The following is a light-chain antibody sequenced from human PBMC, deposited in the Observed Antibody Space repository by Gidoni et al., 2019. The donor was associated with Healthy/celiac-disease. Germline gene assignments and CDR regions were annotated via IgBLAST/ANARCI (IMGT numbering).Light chain of an antibody. V-gene: IGKV4-1*01. CDR1: QSVLYSSNNKNY. Sequence: DIVMTQSPDSLAVSLGERATINCKSSQSVLYSSNNKNYLAWYQQKPGQPPKLLIYWASTRESGVPERCRGSGSGTDFTLTISSLQAEDVAVYYCQQYYSTPRTFGQGTKVEIK. CDR2: WAS. CDR3: QQYYSTPRT. J-gene: IGKJ1*01.